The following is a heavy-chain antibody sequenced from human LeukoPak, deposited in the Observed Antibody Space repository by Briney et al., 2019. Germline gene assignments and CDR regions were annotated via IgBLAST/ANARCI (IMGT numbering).Heavy chain of an antibody. J-gene: IGHJ6*04. CDR2: INHSGST. CDR3: ARAPTLLRYFDWLSDV. D-gene: IGHD3-9*01. V-gene: IGHV4-34*01. Sequence: PSETLSLTCAVYGGSFSGYYWSWIRQPPGKGLEWIGEINHSGSTSYNPSLKSRVTISVDTSKNQFSLKLSSVTAADTAVYYCARAPTLLRYFDWLSDVWGKGTTVTVSS. CDR1: GGSFSGYY.